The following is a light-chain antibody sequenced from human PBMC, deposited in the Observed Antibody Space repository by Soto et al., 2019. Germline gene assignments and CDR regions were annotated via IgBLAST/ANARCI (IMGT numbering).Light chain of an antibody. CDR2: EVS. J-gene: IGLJ1*01. V-gene: IGLV2-14*01. CDR1: SSDVGGYNY. CDR3: SSYTSSSTLRV. Sequence: QSVLTQPASVSGSPGQSIPISCTGTSSDVGGYNYVSWYQQHPGKAPKLMIYEVSNRPSGVSNRFSGSKSGNTASLTISGLQAEDEADYYCSSYTSSSTLRVFGTGTKLTVL.